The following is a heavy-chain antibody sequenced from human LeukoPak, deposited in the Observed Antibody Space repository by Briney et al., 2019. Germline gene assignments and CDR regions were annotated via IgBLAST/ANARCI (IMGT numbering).Heavy chain of an antibody. CDR2: IWYDGSNK. CDR3: ARDPAPTYNCGGDCYPSYYFDY. CDR1: GFTFSSYG. V-gene: IGHV3-33*01. Sequence: PGRSLRLSCAASGFTFSSYGMHWVRQAPGKGLEWVAVIWYDGSNKYYADSVKGRFTISRDNSKNTLYLQMNSLRAEDTAVYYCARDPAPTYNCGGDCYPSYYFDYWGQGTLVTVSS. D-gene: IGHD2-21*02. J-gene: IGHJ4*02.